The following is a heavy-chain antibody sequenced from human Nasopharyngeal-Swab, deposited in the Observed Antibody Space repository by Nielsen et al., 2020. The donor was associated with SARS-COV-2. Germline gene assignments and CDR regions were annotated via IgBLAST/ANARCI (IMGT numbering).Heavy chain of an antibody. CDR1: GGIFSSYA. D-gene: IGHD3-3*01. CDR2: IIPIFGTA. Sequence: SVKVSCKASGGIFSSYAISWVRQAPGQGLEWMGGIIPIFGTANYAQKLQGRVTITADESTSTAYMELSSLSSEDTAVYYCARDQNPRPDYDFWSGHIYGMDVWGQGTTVTVSS. CDR3: ARDQNPRPDYDFWSGHIYGMDV. V-gene: IGHV1-69*13. J-gene: IGHJ6*02.